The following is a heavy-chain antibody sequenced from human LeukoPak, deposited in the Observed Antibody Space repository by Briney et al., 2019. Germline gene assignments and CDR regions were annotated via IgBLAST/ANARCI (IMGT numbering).Heavy chain of an antibody. CDR2: IIPMFDIT. D-gene: IGHD6-13*01. CDR1: GGTFSSYG. J-gene: IGHJ5*02. Sequence: SVKVSCKASGGTFSSYGVSWVRQAPGQRLERLGRIIPMFDITNYAQKFQGRVTVTADKATNTAYMELSSLISEDTAVYYCARGSSAAGSGGLFDPWGQGTQVTVSS. V-gene: IGHV1-69*04. CDR3: ARGSSAAGSGGLFDP.